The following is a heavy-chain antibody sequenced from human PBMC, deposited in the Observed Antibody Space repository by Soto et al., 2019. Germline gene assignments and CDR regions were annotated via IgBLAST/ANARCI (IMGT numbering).Heavy chain of an antibody. CDR2: ISAYNGNT. CDR1: GYTFTSYG. CDR3: ARDLTWSLLDY. V-gene: IGHV1-18*04. D-gene: IGHD2-8*01. J-gene: IGHJ4*02. Sequence: SGKVCCNASGYTFTSYGITGVRQAPGQGLEWMGWISAYNGNTNYAQKLQGRVTMTTDTSTSTAYMELRSLRSDDTAVYYCARDLTWSLLDYWGQGTLVTVSS.